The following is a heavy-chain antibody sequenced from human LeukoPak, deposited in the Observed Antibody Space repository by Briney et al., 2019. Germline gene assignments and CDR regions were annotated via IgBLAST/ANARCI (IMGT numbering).Heavy chain of an antibody. V-gene: IGHV1-69*05. Sequence: SVKVSCKASGGTFSSYAISWVRQAPGQGLEWMGGIIPIFGTANYAQKFQGRVTITTDESTSTAYMELSGLRSEDTAVYYCARTNLDCKNGVCYDYWGQGTLVTVSS. CDR1: GGTFSSYA. D-gene: IGHD2-8*01. CDR3: ARTNLDCKNGVCYDY. J-gene: IGHJ4*02. CDR2: IIPIFGTA.